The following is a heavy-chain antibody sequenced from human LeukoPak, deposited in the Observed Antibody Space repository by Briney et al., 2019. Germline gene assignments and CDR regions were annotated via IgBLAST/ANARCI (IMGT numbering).Heavy chain of an antibody. CDR2: IYYSGGT. CDR1: GGSISSYY. J-gene: IGHJ4*02. Sequence: NPSETLSLTCTVSGGSISSYYWSWIRQPPGKGLEWIGYIYYSGGTNYNPSLKSRVTISVDTSKNQFSLKLSSVTAADTAVYYCASTYSGCDYYGYWGQGTLVTVSS. V-gene: IGHV4-59*01. D-gene: IGHD5-12*01. CDR3: ASTYSGCDYYGY.